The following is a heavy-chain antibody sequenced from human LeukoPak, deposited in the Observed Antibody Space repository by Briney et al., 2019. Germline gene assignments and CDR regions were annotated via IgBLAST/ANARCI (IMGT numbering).Heavy chain of an antibody. CDR2: ISSSSSYT. CDR3: ARSWSHGYYYDSSPFDY. D-gene: IGHD3-22*01. J-gene: IGHJ4*02. V-gene: IGHV3-11*03. Sequence: PGGFLRLSCAASGFTFSDYYMSWIRQAPGKGLEWVSYISSSSSYTNYADSVKGRFTISRDNAKNSLYLQMNSLRAEDTAVYYCARSWSHGYYYDSSPFDYWGQGTLVTVSS. CDR1: GFTFSDYY.